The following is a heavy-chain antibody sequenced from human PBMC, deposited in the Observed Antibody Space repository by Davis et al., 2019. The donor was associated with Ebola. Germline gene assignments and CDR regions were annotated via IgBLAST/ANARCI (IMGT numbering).Heavy chain of an antibody. CDR1: GFTFSSYA. D-gene: IGHD3-22*01. Sequence: GESLKISCAASGFTFSSYAMHWVRQAPGKGLEYVSAISSNGGSTYYADSVKGRFTISRDNSKNTLYLQMNSLRAEDTAVYYCARPPYYYDSSGYSNWGQGTLVTVSS. V-gene: IGHV3-64*02. CDR2: ISSNGGST. CDR3: ARPPYYYDSSGYSN. J-gene: IGHJ4*02.